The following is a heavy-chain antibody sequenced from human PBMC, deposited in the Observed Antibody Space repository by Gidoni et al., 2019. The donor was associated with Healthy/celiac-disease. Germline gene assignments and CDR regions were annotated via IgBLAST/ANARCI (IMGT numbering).Heavy chain of an antibody. CDR2: IWYDGSNK. CDR3: ARDHRIAAAGGWFDP. J-gene: IGHJ5*02. V-gene: IGHV3-33*01. D-gene: IGHD6-13*01. Sequence: QVQLVESGGGVVQPGRSLRLSCAASGFTFSSYGMHWVRQAPGKGLEWVAVIWYDGSNKYYADSVKGRFTISRDNSKNTLYLQMNSLRAEDTAVYYCARDHRIAAAGGWFDPWGQGTLVTVSS. CDR1: GFTFSSYG.